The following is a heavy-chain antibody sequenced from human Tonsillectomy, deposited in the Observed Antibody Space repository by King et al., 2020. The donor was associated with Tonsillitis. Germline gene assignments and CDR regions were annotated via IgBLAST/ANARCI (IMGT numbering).Heavy chain of an antibody. D-gene: IGHD2-8*01. J-gene: IGHJ3*02. CDR1: GFTFNTYS. CDR2: INSGSSTI. V-gene: IGHV3-48*02. CDR3: AGGAVFCVDGLSYTVTFDI. Sequence: DVQLVESGGGLVHPGGSLRLSCAASGFTFNTYSMNWVRQAPGKGLEWVSYINSGSSTIYYADSVKGRFTISRDDAKNSLYLQVNSLRDEDTAVYYCAGGAVFCVDGLSYTVTFDIGGQGTMVTVSS.